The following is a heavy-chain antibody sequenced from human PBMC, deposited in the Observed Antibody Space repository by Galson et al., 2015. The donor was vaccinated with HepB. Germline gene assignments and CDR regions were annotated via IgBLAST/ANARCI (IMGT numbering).Heavy chain of an antibody. Sequence: SLRLSCAASGFTFSSYSMNWVRQAPGKGLEWVSSTSSSSSYIYYADSVKGRFTISRDNAKNSLYLQMNSLRAEDTAVYYCARALTAAGGVFDYWGQGTLVTVSS. CDR3: ARALTAAGGVFDY. CDR1: GFTFSSYS. D-gene: IGHD6-13*01. V-gene: IGHV3-21*01. CDR2: TSSSSSYI. J-gene: IGHJ4*02.